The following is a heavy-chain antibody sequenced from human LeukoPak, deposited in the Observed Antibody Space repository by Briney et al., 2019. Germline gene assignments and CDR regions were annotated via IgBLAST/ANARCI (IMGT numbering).Heavy chain of an antibody. Sequence: GGSLRLSCAASGFTLSSCEMHWVRQAPGKGLVWVSRINSDGSRTGYADAVKGRFTISRDNAKNSLYLQMNSLRAEDTAVYYCARPYYDSSGYYRFDYWGQGTLVTVSS. CDR1: GFTLSSCE. CDR2: INSDGSRT. V-gene: IGHV3-74*01. D-gene: IGHD3-22*01. CDR3: ARPYYDSSGYYRFDY. J-gene: IGHJ4*02.